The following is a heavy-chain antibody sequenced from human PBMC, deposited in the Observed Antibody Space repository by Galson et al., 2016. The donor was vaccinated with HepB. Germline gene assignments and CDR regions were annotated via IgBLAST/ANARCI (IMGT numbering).Heavy chain of an antibody. CDR2: MFYSGNT. CDR3: ATGDS. J-gene: IGHJ4*02. V-gene: IGHV4-61*08. CDR1: GVSVSSGGYF. Sequence: SETLSLTCTVSGVSVSSGGYFWGWIRQPPGKGLEWIGYMFYSGNTNYHPSLKSRVTISVDTSKNQFSLKLSSVTAADTAVYYCATGDSWGQGTLVTVSS.